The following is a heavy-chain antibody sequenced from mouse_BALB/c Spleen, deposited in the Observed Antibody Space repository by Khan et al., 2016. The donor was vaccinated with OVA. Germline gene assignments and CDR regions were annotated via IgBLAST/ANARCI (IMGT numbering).Heavy chain of an antibody. V-gene: IGHV1-22*01. J-gene: IGHJ1*01. CDR2: INPNNGGT. Sequence: EVQLQQSGPELVKPGASVKISCKTSGYTFTEYTMHWVKQSHGKSLEWIGRINPNNGGTSYNQKFKGKATLTVDTSSTTAYMELRSPTSEDSAVYYCARRDYYAYFWFFDVWGAGTTVAVSS. CDR1: GYTFTEYT. CDR3: ARRDYYAYFWFFDV. D-gene: IGHD1-2*01.